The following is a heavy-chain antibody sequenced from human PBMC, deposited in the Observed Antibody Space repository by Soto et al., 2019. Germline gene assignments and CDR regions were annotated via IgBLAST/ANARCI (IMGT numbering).Heavy chain of an antibody. D-gene: IGHD3-3*01. CDR3: ARQKPLTIFGVVNWFDP. V-gene: IGHV4-59*01. Sequence: PSETLSLTCSASGGSISSYYWRWIRQPPGKRLEWIGYIYYSGSTNYNPSLKSRVTISVDTSKNQFSLKLSSVTAADTAVYYCARQKPLTIFGVVNWFDPWGQGTLVTVS. J-gene: IGHJ5*02. CDR2: IYYSGST. CDR1: GGSISSYY.